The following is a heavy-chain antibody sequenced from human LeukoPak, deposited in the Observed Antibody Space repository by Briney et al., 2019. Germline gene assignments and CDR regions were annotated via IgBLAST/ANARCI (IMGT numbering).Heavy chain of an antibody. CDR2: IIPIFGTA. CDR3: ARRMIAAAGFFDY. J-gene: IGHJ4*02. Sequence: SVKVSCKASGYTFSNYGISWVRQAPGQGLEWMGGIIPIFGTANYAQKFQGRVTITADKSTSTAYMELSSLRSEDTAVYYCARRMIAAAGFFDYWGQGTLVTVSS. D-gene: IGHD6-13*01. CDR1: GYTFSNYG. V-gene: IGHV1-69*06.